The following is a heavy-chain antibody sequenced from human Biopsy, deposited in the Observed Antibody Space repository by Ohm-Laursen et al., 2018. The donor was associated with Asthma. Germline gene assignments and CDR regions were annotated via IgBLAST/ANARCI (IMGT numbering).Heavy chain of an antibody. Sequence: SLRLSCSATGFTFHNYVMHWVRQAPGKGLEWVAGIFFDGSNKYYADSVKGRFTISRDNSKDTLYLQVNSLRGDDTAVYYCARGKTWGPSYYFAYWGKGTLLTVSS. D-gene: IGHD7-27*01. CDR1: GFTFHNYV. CDR2: IFFDGSNK. V-gene: IGHV3-30-3*01. J-gene: IGHJ4*02. CDR3: ARGKTWGPSYYFAY.